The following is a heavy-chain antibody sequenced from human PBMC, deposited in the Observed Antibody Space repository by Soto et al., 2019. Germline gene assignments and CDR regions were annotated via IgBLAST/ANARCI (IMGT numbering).Heavy chain of an antibody. J-gene: IGHJ5*02. CDR3: ARSLTGFWWFDP. V-gene: IGHV1-2*04. CDR2: INPNSGGT. Sequence: SVKVGCKSSVDTLTGYYMHMVRQAPGQGLEWMGWINPNSGGTNYAQKFQGWVTMTRDTSISKAYMELSRLRSDDTAGYYCARSLTGFWWFDPWGQGTLGTVSS. D-gene: IGHD7-27*01. CDR1: VDTLTGYY.